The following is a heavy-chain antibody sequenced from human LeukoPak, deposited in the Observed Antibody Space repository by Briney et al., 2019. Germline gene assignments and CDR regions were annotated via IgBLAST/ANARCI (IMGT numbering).Heavy chain of an antibody. D-gene: IGHD6-19*01. J-gene: IGHJ6*02. CDR2: IRYDGSNK. V-gene: IGHV3-30*02. Sequence: PGGSLRLSCAASGFTFSSYGMHWVRPAPGKGLEWVAFIRYDGSNKYYADSVKGRFTISRDNSKNTLYLQMNSLRAEDTAVYYCAKRHYSSGFYGMDVWGQGTTVTVSS. CDR3: AKRHYSSGFYGMDV. CDR1: GFTFSSYG.